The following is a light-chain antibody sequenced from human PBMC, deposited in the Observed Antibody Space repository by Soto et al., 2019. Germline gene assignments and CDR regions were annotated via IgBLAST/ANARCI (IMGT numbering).Light chain of an antibody. Sequence: EIVLTQSPGTLSLSPGERATLSCRASQSVSSSYLAWYQQKPGQAPRLLIYGASTRATGIPARFSGSGSGTEFTLTVSRLEPEDFAVYYCQQYGSSGWTFGQGTKV. CDR2: GAS. CDR1: QSVSSSY. V-gene: IGKV3-20*01. CDR3: QQYGSSGWT. J-gene: IGKJ1*01.